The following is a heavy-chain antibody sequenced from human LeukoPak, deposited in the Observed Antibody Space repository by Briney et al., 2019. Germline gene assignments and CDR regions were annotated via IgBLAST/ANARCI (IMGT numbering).Heavy chain of an antibody. Sequence: ASVEVSCKASGYTFNSYGISWVRQAPGQGLEWMGWISAYNGNTNYAQKLQGRVTMTTDTSTNTAYMELRSLRSDDTAVYYCARDNGNYYYYYAMDVWGQGTTVTVSS. D-gene: IGHD2-8*01. V-gene: IGHV1-18*01. CDR1: GYTFNSYG. J-gene: IGHJ6*02. CDR2: ISAYNGNT. CDR3: ARDNGNYYYYYAMDV.